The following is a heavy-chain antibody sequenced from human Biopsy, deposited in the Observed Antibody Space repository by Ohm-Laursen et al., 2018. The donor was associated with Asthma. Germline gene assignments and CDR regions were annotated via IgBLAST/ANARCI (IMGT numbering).Heavy chain of an antibody. CDR1: GYTFTGYY. V-gene: IGHV1-2*06. CDR3: ARGYSGEDRIVYSYSGLEV. Sequence: SVKVSCKASGYTFTGYYMHWVRQAPGQGLEWMGRINPNSGGTNYAQKFQGRVTMTRDTSISTAYMELSRLRSDDTAVYYCARGYSGEDRIVYSYSGLEVWGQGTPVTVSS. J-gene: IGHJ6*02. CDR2: INPNSGGT. D-gene: IGHD5-12*01.